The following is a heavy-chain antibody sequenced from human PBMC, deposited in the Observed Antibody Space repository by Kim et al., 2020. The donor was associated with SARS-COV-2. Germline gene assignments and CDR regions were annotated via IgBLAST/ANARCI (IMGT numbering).Heavy chain of an antibody. J-gene: IGHJ4*01. Sequence: GSLRLSCAASGFIFSSYSMNWVRQAPGKGLEWVSSISSSSSYIYYADSVKGRFTISRDNAKNSLYLQMNSLRAEDTAVYYCARAARYCSSTSCYDYWGQEPWSPSPQ. CDR3: ARAARYCSSTSCYDY. D-gene: IGHD2-2*01. CDR2: ISSSSSYI. V-gene: IGHV3-21*01. CDR1: GFIFSSYS.